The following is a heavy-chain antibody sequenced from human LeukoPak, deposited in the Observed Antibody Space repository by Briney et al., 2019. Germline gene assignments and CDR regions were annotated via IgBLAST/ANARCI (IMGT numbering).Heavy chain of an antibody. CDR2: IYYSGST. CDR3: ARGVATINHDAFDI. J-gene: IGHJ3*02. D-gene: IGHD5-24*01. V-gene: IGHV4-59*12. Sequence: SETLSLTCTVSGGSISSYYWSWIRQPPGKGLEWIGYIYYSGSTNYNPSLKSRVTISVDTSKNQFSLKVTSVTAADKAVYYCARGVATINHDAFDIWGQGTMVNVSS. CDR1: GGSISSYY.